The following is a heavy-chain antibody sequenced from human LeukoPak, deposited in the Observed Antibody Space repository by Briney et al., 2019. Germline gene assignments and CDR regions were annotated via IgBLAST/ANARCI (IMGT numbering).Heavy chain of an antibody. CDR3: ARGCSSTSCQNWFDP. Sequence: GASVKVSCKASGGTFSSYAISWVRQAPGQGLEWMGGIIPIFGTANYALKFQGRVTITADESTSTAYMELSSLRSEDTAVYYCARGCSSTSCQNWFDPWGQGTLVTVSS. CDR1: GGTFSSYA. CDR2: IIPIFGTA. V-gene: IGHV1-69*13. D-gene: IGHD2-2*01. J-gene: IGHJ5*02.